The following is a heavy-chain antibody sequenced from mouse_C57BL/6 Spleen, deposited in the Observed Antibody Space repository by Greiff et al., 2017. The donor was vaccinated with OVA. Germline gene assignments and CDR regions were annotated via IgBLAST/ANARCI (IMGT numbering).Heavy chain of an antibody. CDR2: IHPNSGST. Sequence: QVQLKQPGAELVKPGASVKLSCKASGYTFTSYWMHWVKQRPGQGLEWIGMIHPNSGSTNYNEKFKSKATLTVDKSSSTAYMQLSSLTSEDSAVYYCARGAPYYSNYDAMDYWGQGTSVTVSS. J-gene: IGHJ4*01. V-gene: IGHV1-64*01. CDR1: GYTFTSYW. CDR3: ARGAPYYSNYDAMDY. D-gene: IGHD2-5*01.